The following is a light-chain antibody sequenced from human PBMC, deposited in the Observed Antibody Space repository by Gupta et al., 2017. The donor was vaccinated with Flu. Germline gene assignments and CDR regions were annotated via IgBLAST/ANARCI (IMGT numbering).Light chain of an antibody. CDR3: SSYTSSRGV. CDR2: EVS. J-gene: IGLJ3*02. CDR1: SSDVGGYNY. Sequence: QSALTQPASLSGSPGPSITISCTGTSSDVGGYNYVSWYQQHPGKAPKLMIYEVSNRPSGVSNRFSGSKSGNTASLTISGLQAEDEADYYCSSYTSSRGVFGGGTKLTVL. V-gene: IGLV2-14*01.